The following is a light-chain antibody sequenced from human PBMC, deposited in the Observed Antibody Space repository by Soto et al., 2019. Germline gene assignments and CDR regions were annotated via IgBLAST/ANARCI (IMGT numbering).Light chain of an antibody. J-gene: IGLJ1*01. CDR2: DDN. CDR3: GSWDSSLSAYV. CDR1: SSNIGGNS. V-gene: IGLV1-51*01. Sequence: TQPPSVSAAPEQKVTISCSGSSSNIGGNSVSWYQQLPGTAPKLLIYDDNKRPSGIPDRFSGSKSGTSATLGITGFQTGDEADYYCGSWDSSLSAYVFGTGTKVTV.